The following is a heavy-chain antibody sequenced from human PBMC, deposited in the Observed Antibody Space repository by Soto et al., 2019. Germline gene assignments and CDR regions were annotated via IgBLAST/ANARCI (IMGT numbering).Heavy chain of an antibody. Sequence: SETLSLTCTVSCGSISSYYWSWIRQPPGKGLEWIGYIYYSGSTNYNPSLKSRVTISVDTSKNQFSLKLSSVTAADTAVYYCARGRFYGDYENYYYYGMDVWGQGTTVTVSS. CDR1: CGSISSYY. CDR2: IYYSGST. V-gene: IGHV4-59*01. CDR3: ARGRFYGDYENYYYYGMDV. D-gene: IGHD4-17*01. J-gene: IGHJ6*02.